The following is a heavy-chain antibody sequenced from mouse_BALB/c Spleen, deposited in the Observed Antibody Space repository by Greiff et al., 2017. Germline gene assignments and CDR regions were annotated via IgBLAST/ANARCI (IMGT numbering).Heavy chain of an antibody. CDR1: GFTFTDYY. CDR3: ARDVYGNYGAY. V-gene: IGHV7-3*02. CDR2: IRNKANGYTT. D-gene: IGHD2-10*02. Sequence: EVQLVESGGGLVPPGGSLRLSCATSGFTFTDYYMSWVRQPPGKALEWLGFIRNKANGYTTEYSASVKGRFTISSDNSQSILYLQMNTLRAEDSATYYFARDVYGNYGAYWGQGTLVTVAA. J-gene: IGHJ3*01.